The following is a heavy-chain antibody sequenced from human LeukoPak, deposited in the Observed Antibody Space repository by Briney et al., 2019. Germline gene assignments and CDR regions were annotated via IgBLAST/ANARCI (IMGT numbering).Heavy chain of an antibody. J-gene: IGHJ5*02. V-gene: IGHV4-61*02. CDR2: IYASGST. CDR3: ARGWFGP. CDR1: GVSISSGGYY. Sequence: SETLSLTCTVSGVSISSGGYYGSWIRQPAGKGLEWIGLIYASGSTKYNPSLKRRVTISVDTSKNQFSLKSSSVTAADTAVYYCARGWFGPWGQGTLVTVSS.